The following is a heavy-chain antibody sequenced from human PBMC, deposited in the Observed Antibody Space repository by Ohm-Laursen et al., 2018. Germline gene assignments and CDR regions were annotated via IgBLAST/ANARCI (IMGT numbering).Heavy chain of an antibody. CDR2: ISYDGSNK. V-gene: IGHV3-30*18. Sequence: SLRLSCAASGFTFSDHYMSWIRQAPGKGLEWVAVISYDGSNKYYADSVKGRFTISRDNSKNTLYLQMNSLRAEDTALYYCAKDEEIHIVVVTTLGYGMDVWGQGTTVTVSS. CDR1: GFTFSDHY. D-gene: IGHD2-21*02. CDR3: AKDEEIHIVVVTTLGYGMDV. J-gene: IGHJ6*02.